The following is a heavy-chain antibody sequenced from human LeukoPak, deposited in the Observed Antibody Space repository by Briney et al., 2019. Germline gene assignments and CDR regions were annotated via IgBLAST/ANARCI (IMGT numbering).Heavy chain of an antibody. CDR1: GYTFTSYG. CDR2: ISAYNGNT. D-gene: IGHD4-17*01. V-gene: IGHV1-18*01. Sequence: GASVKVSCKASGYTFTSYGISWVRQAPGQGLEWMGWISAYNGNTNYAQKLQGRVTMTTGTSTSTAYMELRSLRSDDTAVYYCARGDGYYRVRYYYGMDVWGQGTTVTVSS. CDR3: ARGDGYYRVRYYYGMDV. J-gene: IGHJ6*02.